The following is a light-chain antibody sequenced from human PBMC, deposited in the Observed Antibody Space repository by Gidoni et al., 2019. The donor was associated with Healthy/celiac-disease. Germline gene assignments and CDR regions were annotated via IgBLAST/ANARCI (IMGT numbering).Light chain of an antibody. CDR3: QQYGSSPWT. J-gene: IGKJ5*01. Sequence: EIVLTQSPGNLSLSPGERDTRSCRASQSVSSSYLAWYHQKPGHAPRLLIYGAASRATGIPDRFSGSGSGTDFTLTISQLAPEDFAVYYCQQYGSSPWTFGQGTRLEIK. CDR1: QSVSSSY. V-gene: IGKV3-20*01. CDR2: GAA.